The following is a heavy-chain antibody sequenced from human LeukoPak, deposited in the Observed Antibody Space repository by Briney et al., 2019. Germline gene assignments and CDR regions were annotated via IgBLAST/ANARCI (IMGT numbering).Heavy chain of an antibody. CDR1: GGSISSYY. CDR2: IYYSGST. J-gene: IGHJ5*02. V-gene: IGHV4-59*01. CDR3: ARDGSGSGRNWFDP. D-gene: IGHD3-10*01. Sequence: SETLSLTCTVSGGSISSYYWSWIRQPPGKGLEWIGYIYYSGSTNYNPSLKSRVTISVDTSKNQFPLKLSSVTAADTAVYYCARDGSGSGRNWFDPWGQGTLVTVSS.